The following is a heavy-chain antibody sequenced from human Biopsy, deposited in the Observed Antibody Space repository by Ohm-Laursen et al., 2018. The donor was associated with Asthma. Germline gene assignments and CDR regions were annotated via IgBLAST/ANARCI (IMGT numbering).Heavy chain of an antibody. D-gene: IGHD2-15*01. CDR2: ISYSGST. J-gene: IGHJ2*01. CDR1: GGSVSSGSYY. Sequence: GTLSLTCTVSGGSVSSGSYYWSWIRQPPGKGLAWVSYISYSGSTDYNPSLKSRLTISMDTSKNQFSLKLSSVTAADTAVYYCARVPTTLRYFDLWGRGTLVTGSS. CDR3: ARVPTTLRYFDL. V-gene: IGHV4-61*01.